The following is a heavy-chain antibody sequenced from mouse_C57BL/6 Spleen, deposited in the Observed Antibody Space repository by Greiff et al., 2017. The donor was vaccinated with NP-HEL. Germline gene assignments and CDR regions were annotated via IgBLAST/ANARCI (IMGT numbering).Heavy chain of an antibody. J-gene: IGHJ4*01. D-gene: IGHD1-1*01. CDR1: GYTFTSYW. V-gene: IGHV1-53*01. CDR2: INPSNGGT. CDR3: ASGSSQYYYAMDY. Sequence: VKLQQPGTELVKPGASVKLSCKASGYTFTSYWMHWVKQRPGQGLEWIGNINPSNGGTNYNEKFKSKATLTVDKSSSTAYMQLSSLTSEDSAVYYCASGSSQYYYAMDYWGQGTSVTVSS.